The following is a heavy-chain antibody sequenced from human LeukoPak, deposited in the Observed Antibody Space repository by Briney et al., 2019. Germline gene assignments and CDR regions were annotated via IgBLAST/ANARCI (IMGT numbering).Heavy chain of an antibody. D-gene: IGHD2-21*02. CDR3: AKQHIVVVTATHDY. V-gene: IGHV3-23*01. CDR1: GFTFSSYA. J-gene: IGHJ4*02. CDR2: ISGSGGST. Sequence: GGSLRLSCAASGFTFSSYAMSWVRRAPGKGLEWVSAISGSGGSTYYADSVKGRFTISRDNSKNTLYLQMNSLRAEDTAVYYCAKQHIVVVTATHDYWGQGTLVTVSS.